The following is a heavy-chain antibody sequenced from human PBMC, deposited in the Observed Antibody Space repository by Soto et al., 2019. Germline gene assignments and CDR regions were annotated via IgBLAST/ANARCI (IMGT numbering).Heavy chain of an antibody. CDR1: GFTFSSYA. CDR3: ALMIGDYYVY. Sequence: GGSLRLSCAASGFTFSSYAMHWVRQAPGKGLEWVAVISYDGSNKYYADSVKGRFTISRDNSKNTLYLQMNSLRAEDTAVYYCALMIGDYYVYWGQGTLVTVSS. CDR2: ISYDGSNK. J-gene: IGHJ4*02. D-gene: IGHD3-22*01. V-gene: IGHV3-30-3*01.